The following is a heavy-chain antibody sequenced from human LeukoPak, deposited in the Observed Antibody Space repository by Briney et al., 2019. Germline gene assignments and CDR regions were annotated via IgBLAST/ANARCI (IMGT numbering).Heavy chain of an antibody. CDR2: IYYSGST. V-gene: IGHV4-39*01. D-gene: IGHD5-24*01. J-gene: IGHJ4*02. CDR3: ARRGDGFDY. CDR1: GGSISSGGYY. Sequence: SETLSLTCTVSGGSISSGGYYWSWIRQPPGKGLEWIGSIYYSGSTYYNPSLKSRVTISVDTSKNQFSLKLSSVTAADTAVYYCARRGDGFDYWGQGAPVTVSS.